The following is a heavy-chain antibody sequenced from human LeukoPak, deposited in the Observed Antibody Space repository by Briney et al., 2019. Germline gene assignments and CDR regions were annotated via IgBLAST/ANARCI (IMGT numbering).Heavy chain of an antibody. CDR2: ISGSGDTT. V-gene: IGHV3-23*01. D-gene: IGHD2-2*01. CDR1: RFTFSTYA. J-gene: IGHJ4*02. CDR3: AKSQRNDQQVVQRIDY. Sequence: GGSLRLSCTASRFTFSTYAMSWVRQAPGKGLEWVSSISGSGDTTYYTGSVKGRFTISRDNSKNALYLQMSSLRAEDTAVYYCAKSQRNDQQVVQRIDYWGQGTLVTISS.